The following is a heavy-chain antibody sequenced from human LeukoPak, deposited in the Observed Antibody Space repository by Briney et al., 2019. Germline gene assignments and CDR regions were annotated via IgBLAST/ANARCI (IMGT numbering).Heavy chain of an antibody. V-gene: IGHV3-11*01. Sequence: KPGGSLRLSCAASGFIFRDYHMNWIRQAPGKGLEWVSYISPGGDATYFADSVRGRFTISRDNAKNSLYLQMNSLTAEDAAVYYCAGGLDIAVAGPGGYFDYRGQGTLVTVSS. CDR1: GFIFRDYH. D-gene: IGHD6-19*01. CDR2: ISPGGDAT. J-gene: IGHJ4*02. CDR3: AGGLDIAVAGPGGYFDY.